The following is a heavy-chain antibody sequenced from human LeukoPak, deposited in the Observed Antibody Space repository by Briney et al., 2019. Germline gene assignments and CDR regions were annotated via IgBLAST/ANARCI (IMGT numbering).Heavy chain of an antibody. D-gene: IGHD5-18*01. CDR3: ARIRGYSYGY. CDR1: GGSISSYY. CDR2: IYYRGST. Sequence: SETLSLTCTVSGGSISSYYWGWIRQPPGKGLEWIGSIYYRGSTYYNPSLKSRVTISVDTSKNQFSLKLSSVTAADTAVYYCARIRGYSYGYWGQGTLVTVSS. V-gene: IGHV4-39*01. J-gene: IGHJ4*02.